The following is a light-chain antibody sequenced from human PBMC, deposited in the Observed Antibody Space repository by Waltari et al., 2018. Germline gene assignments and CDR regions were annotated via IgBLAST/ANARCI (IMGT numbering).Light chain of an antibody. V-gene: IGKV3-11*01. CDR3: QHTTDWPPAFT. J-gene: IGKJ3*01. CDR1: QSVSAY. CDR2: GSS. Sequence: EVVLTQSPATLSLSPGEGATLSCRASQSVSAYWAWYQQKPGQAPRLLIYGSSTRATGVPDRFSGRGSGTDFSLTISSVEPEDFAVYYCQHTTDWPPAFTFGPGTRVDLK.